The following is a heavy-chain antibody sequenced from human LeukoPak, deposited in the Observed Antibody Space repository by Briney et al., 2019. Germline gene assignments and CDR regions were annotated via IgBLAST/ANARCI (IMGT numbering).Heavy chain of an antibody. J-gene: IGHJ4*02. CDR2: IYPGDSDT. V-gene: IGHV5-51*01. CDR3: ARRLLGYCIGGSCEYYFDY. D-gene: IGHD2-15*01. Sequence: GESLKISCKGSGYRFTSYWIGWVRQMPGKGLEWMGIIYPGDSDTRYSPSFQGQATISADKSISTAYLQWSSLKASDTAMYYCARRLLGYCIGGSCEYYFDYWGQGTLVTGSS. CDR1: GYRFTSYW.